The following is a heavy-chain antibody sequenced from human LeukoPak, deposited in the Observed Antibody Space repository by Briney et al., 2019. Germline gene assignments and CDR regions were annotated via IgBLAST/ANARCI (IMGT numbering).Heavy chain of an antibody. V-gene: IGHV3-66*01. CDR3: ARGHYSNRL. CDR1: GFTVSSKY. Sequence: RGSLRLSCAASGFTVSSKYMSWVRQAPGKGLEWVSVIYIDGGTYYADSVKGRFTISRDNSKNTLLLQMNSLRAEDTAVYHCARGHYSNRLGGQGTLVTVSS. D-gene: IGHD4-11*01. J-gene: IGHJ4*02. CDR2: IYIDGGT.